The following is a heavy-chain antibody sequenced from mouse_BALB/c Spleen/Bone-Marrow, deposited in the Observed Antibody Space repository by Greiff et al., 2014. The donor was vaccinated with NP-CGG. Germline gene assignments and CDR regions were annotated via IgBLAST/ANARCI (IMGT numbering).Heavy chain of an antibody. CDR3: ARSGKGAMDY. CDR2: IYPGDGDT. V-gene: IGHV1-80*01. D-gene: IGHD2-1*01. J-gene: IGHJ4*01. Sequence: QVQLQQSGAELVRPGSSVKISCKASGYVFSTYWMNWVKQRPGQGLERIGQIYPGDGDTNYNGKFKDKVILTADKSSSTAYMQLSGLTSEDSAVYFCARSGKGAMDYWGQGTSVTVSS. CDR1: GYVFSTYW.